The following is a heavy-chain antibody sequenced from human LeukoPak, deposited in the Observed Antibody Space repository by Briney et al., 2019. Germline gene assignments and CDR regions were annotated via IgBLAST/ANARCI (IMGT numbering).Heavy chain of an antibody. CDR1: GFTFSSYW. D-gene: IGHD6-19*01. CDR2: IKQDGSEK. CDR3: ASQISSGWYDFDY. Sequence: SGGSLRLSCAASGFTFSSYWMSWVRQAPGKGLEWVANIKQDGSEKYYVDSVKGRFTISRDNAKNSLYLQMNSLRAEDTAVYYCASQISSGWYDFDYWGQGTLDTISS. J-gene: IGHJ4*02. V-gene: IGHV3-7*01.